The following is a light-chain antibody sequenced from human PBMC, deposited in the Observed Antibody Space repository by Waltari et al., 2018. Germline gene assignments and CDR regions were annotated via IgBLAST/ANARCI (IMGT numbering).Light chain of an antibody. J-gene: IGKJ2*01. CDR2: AAS. Sequence: DIQMTQSPSSLSASVGDTVTITCRASQGTSNFLVWFQQHPGKPPKSLIYAASTLQDGVPSRFSGRGSGTDFTLTISSLQPEDFATYYCQHYDGFPYTFGQGTRVDI. CDR3: QHYDGFPYT. CDR1: QGTSNF. V-gene: IGKV1-16*01.